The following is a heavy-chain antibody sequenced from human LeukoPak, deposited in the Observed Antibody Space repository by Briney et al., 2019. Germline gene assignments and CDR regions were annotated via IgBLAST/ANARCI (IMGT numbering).Heavy chain of an antibody. CDR1: GFTFSDHR. CDR2: IYSDGSRT. J-gene: IGHJ6*02. V-gene: IGHV3-74*01. CDR3: AREGRSGYALFSKYYFYGLDV. D-gene: IGHD5-12*01. Sequence: GGSLRLSCAASGFTFSDHRMSWVRQAPGKGLVWVSRIYSDGSRTSYADSVKGRFTISRDNGKQTLYLQMNSLTAEDTAVYYCAREGRSGYALFSKYYFYGLDVWGQGTTVTVSS.